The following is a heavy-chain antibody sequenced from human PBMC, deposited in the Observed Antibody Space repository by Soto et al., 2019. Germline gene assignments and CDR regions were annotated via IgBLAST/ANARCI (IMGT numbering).Heavy chain of an antibody. CDR2: ISYDGTNK. Sequence: QVQLVESGGGVVQPGRSLRLSCAASGFPFSSHAMYWVRQAPGKGLEWVALISYDGTNKQYADSVKGRLTVSRDDSTNTLYLKMNSLRPEDTAVYHCARDSNTYRDYYHGMDVWGQGTTVTVSS. CDR3: ARDSNTYRDYYHGMDV. D-gene: IGHD3-10*02. J-gene: IGHJ6*02. CDR1: GFPFSSHA. V-gene: IGHV3-30-3*01.